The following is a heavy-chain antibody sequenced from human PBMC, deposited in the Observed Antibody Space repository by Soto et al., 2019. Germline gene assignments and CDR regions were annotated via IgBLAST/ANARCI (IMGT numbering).Heavy chain of an antibody. CDR1: GFTFSSYG. D-gene: IGHD3-10*01. V-gene: IGHV3-30*19. CDR2: VSYDGSKK. Sequence: QVQLVESGGGVVQPGRSLRLSCAASGFTFSSYGMHWVRQAPGKGLEWVAVVSYDGSKKYYADSVKGRFTISRDNSKNMLYLQLNTLRDEDTDVYYCARDSDPRMFRELLTDDFDYWGQGTLVTVSS. CDR3: ARDSDPRMFRELLTDDFDY. J-gene: IGHJ4*02.